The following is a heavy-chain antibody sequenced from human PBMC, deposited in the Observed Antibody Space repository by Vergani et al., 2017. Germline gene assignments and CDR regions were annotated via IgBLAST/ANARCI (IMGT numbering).Heavy chain of an antibody. J-gene: IGHJ6*02. V-gene: IGHV1-2*02. CDR3: ARDRVWFGESPYGVDV. Sequence: QVQLVQSGAEVKKPGASVKVSCKASGYTFTGYHIHWVRQAPGQGLEWMGWINPNSGGTNYAQKFQGRVTMTRDTSIRTAYMDLSSLRSDDTAVYYCARDRVWFGESPYGVDVWGQGTTVTVSS. CDR2: INPNSGGT. D-gene: IGHD3-10*01. CDR1: GYTFTGYH.